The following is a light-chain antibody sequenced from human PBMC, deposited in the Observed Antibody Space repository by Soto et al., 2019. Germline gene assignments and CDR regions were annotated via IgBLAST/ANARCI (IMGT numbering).Light chain of an antibody. J-gene: IGLJ1*01. V-gene: IGLV2-8*01. CDR2: EVS. CDR1: SSDVGGYNY. Sequence: QSFLTHPPSASGSPGQSVTISCTGTSSDVGGYNYVSWYQQHPGKAPKLMIYEVSKRPSGVPDRFSGSKSGNTASLTVSGLQAEDEADYYCSSYAGSNNPYVFGTGTKVTVL. CDR3: SSYAGSNNPYV.